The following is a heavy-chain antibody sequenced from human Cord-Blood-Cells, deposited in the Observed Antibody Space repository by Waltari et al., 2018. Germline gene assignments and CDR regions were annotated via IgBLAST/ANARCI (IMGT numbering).Heavy chain of an antibody. J-gene: IGHJ4*02. V-gene: IGHV4-34*01. Sequence: QVQLQQWGAGLLKPSETLSLTCAVYGGSFSGYYWSWIRQPPGKGLEWIGEINQSVRPNYNPSLKTRVTISVDTSKNHFSLKLSSVTAADTAVYYCARTPYNRRSRIGDSSSWYFDYWGQGTLVTVSS. CDR1: GGSFSGYY. CDR3: ARTPYNRRSRIGDSSSWYFDY. CDR2: INQSVRP. D-gene: IGHD6-13*01.